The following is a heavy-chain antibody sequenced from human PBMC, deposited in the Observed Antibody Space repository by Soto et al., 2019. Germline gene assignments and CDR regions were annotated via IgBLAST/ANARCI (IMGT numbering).Heavy chain of an antibody. Sequence: GGSLRLSCAASGFTFSTYWMSWVRQAPGKGLEWVANIKPDGSERWYVDSVKGRFTISRDNAKNSLYLQMNSLRAEDTAVYYCARGDYYDTSGPFSDAFDIWGQGTMVTVSS. J-gene: IGHJ3*02. CDR3: ARGDYYDTSGPFSDAFDI. D-gene: IGHD3-22*01. CDR2: IKPDGSER. CDR1: GFTFSTYW. V-gene: IGHV3-7*04.